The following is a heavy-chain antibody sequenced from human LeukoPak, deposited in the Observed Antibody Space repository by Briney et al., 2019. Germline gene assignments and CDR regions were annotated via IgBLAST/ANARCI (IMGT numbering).Heavy chain of an antibody. CDR2: IHYSGST. J-gene: IGHJ4*02. V-gene: IGHV4-39*01. D-gene: IGHD5-18*01. CDR3: ASSALYYSYGLDC. Sequence: SETLSLTCTVSGGSISSSSHCWGWIRQPPGKGLEWIGSIHYSGSTYYNPSLKSRVTISVDTSKKQFSLKLSSVTAADTAVYYCASSALYYSYGLDCWGQGTLVTVSS. CDR1: GGSISSSSHC.